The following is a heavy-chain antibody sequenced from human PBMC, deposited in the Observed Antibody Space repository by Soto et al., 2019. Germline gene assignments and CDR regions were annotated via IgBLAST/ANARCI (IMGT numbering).Heavy chain of an antibody. D-gene: IGHD6-19*01. J-gene: IGHJ5*02. V-gene: IGHV3-66*01. CDR3: ARGIAVAPWGLWFDP. Sequence: PGGSLRLSCAASGFTVSSNYMSWVRQAPGKGLEWVSVIYSGGSTYYADSVKGRFTISRDNSKNTLYLQMNSLRAEDTAVYYCARGIAVAPWGLWFDPWAQGTLVTVSS. CDR1: GFTVSSNY. CDR2: IYSGGST.